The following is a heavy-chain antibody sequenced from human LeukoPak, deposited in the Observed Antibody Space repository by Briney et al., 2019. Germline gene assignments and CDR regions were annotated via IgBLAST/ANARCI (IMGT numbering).Heavy chain of an antibody. J-gene: IGHJ4*02. CDR2: ISGSGGST. V-gene: IGHV3-23*01. CDR3: ARVSVALTYYFDF. D-gene: IGHD2-21*02. Sequence: GGSLRLSCAASGFTFSSYAMSWVRQAPGKGLEWVSAISGSGGSTYYADSVKGRFTISRDNSKNTLYLQMNSLRAEDTAVYYCARVSVALTYYFDFWGQGTLVTVSS. CDR1: GFTFSSYA.